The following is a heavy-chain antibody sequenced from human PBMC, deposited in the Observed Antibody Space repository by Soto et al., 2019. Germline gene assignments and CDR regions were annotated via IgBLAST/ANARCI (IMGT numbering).Heavy chain of an antibody. D-gene: IGHD3-22*01. CDR1: GGSISSYS. CDR3: ASSDSSGHMDFYGMDV. J-gene: IGHJ6*02. V-gene: IGHV4-59*01. Sequence: QVQLQESGPGLVKPSETLSLTCTVSGGSISSYSWSWIRQPPGKGLEGIGYIYNSGSTNYNPPLKSRVTISVDTSKNQLSLKLSSVTAADTAVYYCASSDSSGHMDFYGMDVWGQGTTVIVSS. CDR2: IYNSGST.